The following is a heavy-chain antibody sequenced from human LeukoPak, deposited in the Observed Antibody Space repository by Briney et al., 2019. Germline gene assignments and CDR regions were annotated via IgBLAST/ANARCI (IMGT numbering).Heavy chain of an antibody. D-gene: IGHD3-22*01. J-gene: IGHJ2*01. CDR3: ATNYDSSGYYVWYFDL. CDR2: INAGNGNT. CDR1: GYTFTSYA. V-gene: IGHV1-3*01. Sequence: GASVKVSCKASGYTFTSYAMHWVRQAPGQRLEWMGWINAGNGNTKYSQKFQGRVTITRDTSASTAYMELSSLRSEDTAVYYCATNYDSSGYYVWYFDLWGRGTLVTVSS.